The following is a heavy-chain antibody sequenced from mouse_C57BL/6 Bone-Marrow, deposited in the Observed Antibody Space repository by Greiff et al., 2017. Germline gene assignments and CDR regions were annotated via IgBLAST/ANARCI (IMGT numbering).Heavy chain of an antibody. CDR3: ARGRLRRRRYAMDY. Sequence: QVQLQQPGAELVMPGASVKLSCKASGYTFTSYWMHWVKQRPGQGLEWIGEIDPSDSDTNYNPKFKGKSTLTVDKSSSTAYMQLSSLTSEDSAVYYCARGRLRRRRYAMDYWGQGTSVTVSS. D-gene: IGHD2-4*01. J-gene: IGHJ4*01. CDR2: IDPSDSDT. CDR1: GYTFTSYW. V-gene: IGHV1-69*01.